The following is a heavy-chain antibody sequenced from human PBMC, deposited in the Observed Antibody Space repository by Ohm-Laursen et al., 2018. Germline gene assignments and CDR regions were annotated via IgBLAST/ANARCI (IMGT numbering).Heavy chain of an antibody. D-gene: IGHD3-3*01. V-gene: IGHV5-51*03. CDR3: ARGYYYLDY. J-gene: IGHJ4*02. CDR1: GYSFTTNW. Sequence: GESLRISCKGSGYSFTTNWIAWVRQMPGKGLEWLGIIYPSDSDTRYSPSFQGQVTMPADKSISTAYMQWSSLKASDTGIYYCARGYYYLDYWGQGTLVTVSS. CDR2: IYPSDSDT.